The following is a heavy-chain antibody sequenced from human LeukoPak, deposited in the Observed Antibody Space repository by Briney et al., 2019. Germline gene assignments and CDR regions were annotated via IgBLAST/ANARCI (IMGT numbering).Heavy chain of an antibody. Sequence: GGSLRLSCAASGFTVITNDMTWVRQAPGKGLEWVSVLYSDGNSKYADSVQGRFAISRDNSKNTLYLEMNSLSPDDTAVYYCARGVEPLAANTLAYWGQGTLVTVSS. CDR1: GFTVITND. V-gene: IGHV3-53*01. J-gene: IGHJ4*02. CDR2: LYSDGNS. D-gene: IGHD1-14*01. CDR3: ARGVEPLAANTLAY.